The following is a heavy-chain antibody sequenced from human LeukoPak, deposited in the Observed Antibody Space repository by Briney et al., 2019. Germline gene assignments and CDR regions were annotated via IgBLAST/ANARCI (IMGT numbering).Heavy chain of an antibody. CDR2: SDSGDYT. CDR3: AKDTSIGKYCTNGVCSPFDY. J-gene: IGHJ4*02. Sequence: PGGSLRLSCAGSGFTFSSYAMSWVRQVPGQGLEWVSVSDSGDYTSYADSVRGRFTISRDNSRNTLYLQMISLRPEDTAVYYCAKDTSIGKYCTNGVCSPFDYWGQGTLVTVSS. V-gene: IGHV3-23*01. D-gene: IGHD2-8*01. CDR1: GFTFSSYA.